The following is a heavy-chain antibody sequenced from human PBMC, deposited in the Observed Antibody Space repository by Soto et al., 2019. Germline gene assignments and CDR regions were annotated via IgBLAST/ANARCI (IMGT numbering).Heavy chain of an antibody. D-gene: IGHD2-2*01. CDR2: IGGSGSDT. J-gene: IGHJ5*02. V-gene: IGHV3-11*01. CDR1: GFTFSDHY. CDR3: ARDLVRDAA. Sequence: QVQLVESGGGLVKPGGSLRLSCAASGFTFSDHYMSWIRQAPGKGLEWVSYIGGSGSDTQYVDSVKGRFTISRDNAKNSLYLHMTSLRAEDTAVYYCARDLVRDAAWGQGTLVTVSS.